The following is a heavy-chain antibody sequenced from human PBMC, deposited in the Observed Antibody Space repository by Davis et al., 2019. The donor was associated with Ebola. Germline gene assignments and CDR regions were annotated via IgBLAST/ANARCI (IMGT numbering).Heavy chain of an antibody. CDR2: INAGNGNT. V-gene: IGHV1-3*01. Sequence: ASVKVSCKASGYTFTSYAMHWVRQAPGQRLEWMGWINAGNGNTKYSQKFQGRVTITADESTHTVYMELNGLRPEDTAVYYCAHLGPQRYCSGGGCHGYLDYWGQGTMVTVSS. CDR1: GYTFTSYA. D-gene: IGHD2-15*01. J-gene: IGHJ4*02. CDR3: AHLGPQRYCSGGGCHGYLDY.